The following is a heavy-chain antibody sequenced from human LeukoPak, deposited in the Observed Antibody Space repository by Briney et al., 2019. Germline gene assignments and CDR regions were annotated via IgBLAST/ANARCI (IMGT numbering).Heavy chain of an antibody. J-gene: IGHJ4*02. CDR3: ARGERFLEWLGVN. CDR2: ISSSGSYI. CDR1: RFTFSSYS. V-gene: IGHV3-21*01. D-gene: IGHD3-3*01. Sequence: GGSLRLSCAASRFTFSSYSMNWVRQAPGKGLEWVSSISSSGSYIYYADSVKGRFSISRDNAKNSLYLQMKSARAEDTAVYYCARGERFLEWLGVNWGQGTLVTVSS.